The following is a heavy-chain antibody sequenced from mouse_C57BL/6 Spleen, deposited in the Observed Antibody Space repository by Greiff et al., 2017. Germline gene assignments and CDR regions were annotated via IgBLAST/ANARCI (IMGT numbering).Heavy chain of an antibody. CDR1: GYTFTSYW. J-gene: IGHJ1*03. CDR2: LHPNSGST. D-gene: IGHD1-1*01. CDR3: AKAYYYGSSPWYFDV. V-gene: IGHV1-64*01. Sequence: VQLQQPGAELVKPGASVKLSCKASGYTFTSYWMPWVKQRPGQGLEWIGMLHPNSGSTNYNAKFKSKATLTVDQSSSTAYMQLSSLTSEDSAVYYCAKAYYYGSSPWYFDVWGTGTTVTVSP.